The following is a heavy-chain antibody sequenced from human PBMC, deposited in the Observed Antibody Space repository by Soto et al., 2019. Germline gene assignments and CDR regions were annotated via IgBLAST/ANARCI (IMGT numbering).Heavy chain of an antibody. CDR3: ARDGAAPPSWFDP. CDR2: IIPIFGTA. J-gene: IGHJ5*02. D-gene: IGHD6-6*01. V-gene: IGHV1-69*06. CDR1: AGTFSSYA. Sequence: QVPLVQSGAEVQKPGSSVKVSCKASAGTFSSYAISWARQAPGQGLEWMRGIIPIFGTANYAQKFQGRVTITADKSTSTSYMELSSLRSEDTAVYYCARDGAAPPSWFDPWGQGTLVTVSS.